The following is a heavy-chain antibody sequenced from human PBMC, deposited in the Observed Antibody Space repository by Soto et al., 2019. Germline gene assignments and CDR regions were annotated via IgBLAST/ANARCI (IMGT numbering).Heavy chain of an antibody. Sequence: QLHLVQSGAVVKKPGASVTVSCSASGYPVTAYYMHWVRQAPGRGLGWRGGINPATGAAKYTQTFQGRVTMARDTSTSTVFMVLSGRTSEATAVFYCARGGGVGVAGSAAFDMWGQGTLVTVSS. V-gene: IGHV1-2*02. CDR1: GYPVTAYY. D-gene: IGHD3-3*01. CDR2: INPATGAA. J-gene: IGHJ3*02. CDR3: ARGGGVGVAGSAAFDM.